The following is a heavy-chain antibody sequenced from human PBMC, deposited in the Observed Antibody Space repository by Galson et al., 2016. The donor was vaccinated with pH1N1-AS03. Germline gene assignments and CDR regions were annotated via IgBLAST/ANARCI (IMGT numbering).Heavy chain of an antibody. Sequence: SVKVSCKASGGAVSGSAISWVRQAPGLGLEWMGGIIPIFGTTNYAQKFQGRVTITSDEPASAAYMELNSLRSEDSAVYYCATGDLVRTSRGGYYYGMDVWGQGTTVTVSS. CDR2: IIPIFGTT. D-gene: IGHD4/OR15-4a*01. J-gene: IGHJ6*02. V-gene: IGHV1-69*13. CDR1: GGAVSGSA. CDR3: ATGDLVRTSRGGYYYGMDV.